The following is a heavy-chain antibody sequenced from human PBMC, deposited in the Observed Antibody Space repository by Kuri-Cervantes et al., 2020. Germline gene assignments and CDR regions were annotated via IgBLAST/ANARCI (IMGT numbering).Heavy chain of an antibody. CDR2: MNPNNGNT. D-gene: IGHD4-17*01. CDR1: GYTFTSYD. V-gene: IGHV1-18*01. Sequence: ASVKVSCKASGYTFTSYDINWVRQATGQGLEWMGWMNPNNGNTNYAQKLQGRVTMTTDTSTSTAYMELRSLRSDDTAVYYCARGTTVTSTSDAFDIWGQGTVVTVSS. CDR3: ARGTTVTSTSDAFDI. J-gene: IGHJ3*02.